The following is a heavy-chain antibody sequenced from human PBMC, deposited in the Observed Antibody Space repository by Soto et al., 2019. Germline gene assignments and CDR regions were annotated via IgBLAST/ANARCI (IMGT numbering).Heavy chain of an antibody. J-gene: IGHJ6*02. Sequence: PGGSLRLSCAASGFTVSSNYMSWVRQAPGKGLEWVSVIYSGGSTYYADSVKGRFTISRDNSKNTLYLQMNSLRAEDTAVYYCARDNRHSYGPYYYYYGMDVWGQGTTVTVSS. V-gene: IGHV3-53*01. CDR2: IYSGGST. D-gene: IGHD5-18*01. CDR1: GFTVSSNY. CDR3: ARDNRHSYGPYYYYYGMDV.